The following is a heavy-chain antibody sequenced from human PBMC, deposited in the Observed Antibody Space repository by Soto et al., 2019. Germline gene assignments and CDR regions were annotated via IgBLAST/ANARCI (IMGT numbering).Heavy chain of an antibody. CDR2: IWSDGSNK. J-gene: IGHJ4*02. Sequence: GGAPSLSCATSGFTLSRYCFPSVPQAPGKGLEWVALIWSDGSNKYYTESVKGRFTISRDDSKNTLYLEMDSLRAEDTAVYYCAREENRGGFDYWGQGTLVTVSS. CDR3: AREENRGGFDY. V-gene: IGHV3-33*01. D-gene: IGHD3-16*01. CDR1: GFTLSRYC.